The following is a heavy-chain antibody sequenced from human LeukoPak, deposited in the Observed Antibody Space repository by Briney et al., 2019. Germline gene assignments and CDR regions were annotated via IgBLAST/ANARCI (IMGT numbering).Heavy chain of an antibody. CDR1: GGSISSYY. J-gene: IGHJ5*02. Sequence: SETLSLTCTVSGGSISSYYWSWIRQPAGKGLEWIGRIYTSGSTNYNPSLKSRVTMSVDTSKNQFSLKLSSVTAADTAVYYCARGTYYDFWSAAYRVLNWFDPWGQRTLVTVSS. D-gene: IGHD3-3*01. CDR3: ARGTYYDFWSAAYRVLNWFDP. CDR2: IYTSGST. V-gene: IGHV4-4*07.